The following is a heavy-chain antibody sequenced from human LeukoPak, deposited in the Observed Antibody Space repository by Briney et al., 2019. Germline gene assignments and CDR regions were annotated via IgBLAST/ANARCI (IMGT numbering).Heavy chain of an antibody. Sequence: SETLSLTCTVAGYSITTNYYWAWIRQSPGTGLEWIGSVYHNGETYYNPFLKSRVIISVDTSKNEFSLRLTSVTAADTAVYYCVTPRSWELSDMAVWGKGTTVIVSS. CDR2: VYHNGET. J-gene: IGHJ6*03. D-gene: IGHD1-26*01. CDR1: GYSITTNYY. CDR3: VTPRSWELSDMAV. V-gene: IGHV4-38-2*02.